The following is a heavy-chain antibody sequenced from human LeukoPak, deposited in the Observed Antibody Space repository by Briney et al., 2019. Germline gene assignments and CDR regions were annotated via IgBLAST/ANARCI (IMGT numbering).Heavy chain of an antibody. J-gene: IGHJ4*02. V-gene: IGHV1-8*01. CDR2: MSPNSGDT. CDR1: GYTFTSHD. Sequence: ASVKVSCKASGYTFTSHDINWVRQATGQGLEWMGWMSPNSGDTGYAQKFQGRVTITRDTSASTAYMELSSLRSEDTAVYYCAREYAFDYWGQGTLVTVSS. CDR3: AREYAFDY. D-gene: IGHD2-8*01.